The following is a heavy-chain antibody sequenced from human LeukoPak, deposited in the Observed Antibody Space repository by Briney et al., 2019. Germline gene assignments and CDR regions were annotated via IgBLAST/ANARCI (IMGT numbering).Heavy chain of an antibody. V-gene: IGHV3-11*04. J-gene: IGHJ6*02. CDR2: ISSSGSTI. CDR3: ARDPVVVPAILNNYYYYYGMDV. CDR1: GFTFSDYY. D-gene: IGHD2-2*01. Sequence: GGSLRLSCAASGFTFSDYYMSWIRQAPGKGLEWVSYISSSGSTIYYADSVKGRFTISRDNAKNSLYLQMNSLRAEDTAVYYCARDPVVVPAILNNYYYYYGMDVWGQGTTVTVSS.